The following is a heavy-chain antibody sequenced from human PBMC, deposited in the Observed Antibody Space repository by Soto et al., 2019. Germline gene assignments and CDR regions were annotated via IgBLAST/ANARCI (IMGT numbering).Heavy chain of an antibody. J-gene: IGHJ4*02. V-gene: IGHV3-23*01. CDR2: ISGSGGST. Sequence: GGSLRLSCAASGFTFSSYAMSWVRQAPGKGLEWVSAISGSGGSTYYADSVKGRFTISRDNSKNTLYLQMNSLRAEDTAVYYCANVVYANTKGRYYFDYWGQGTLVTVSS. CDR1: GFTFSSYA. D-gene: IGHD2-8*02. CDR3: ANVVYANTKGRYYFDY.